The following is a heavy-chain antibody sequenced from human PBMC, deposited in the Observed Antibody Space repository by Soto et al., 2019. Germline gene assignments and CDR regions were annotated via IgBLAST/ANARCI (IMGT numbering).Heavy chain of an antibody. D-gene: IGHD5-12*01. CDR2: ISTYNGDT. CDR3: AREGVAPYYYYGMDV. J-gene: IGHJ6*02. V-gene: IGHV1-18*01. Sequence: GASVKVSCKASGYTFTRNAIHWVRQAPGQGLEWMGWISTYNGDTNYAQTFQGRVTMTTDTSTSTVHMEVRSLRSDDTAVYYCAREGVAPYYYYGMDVWGQGTPVTVSS. CDR1: GYTFTRNA.